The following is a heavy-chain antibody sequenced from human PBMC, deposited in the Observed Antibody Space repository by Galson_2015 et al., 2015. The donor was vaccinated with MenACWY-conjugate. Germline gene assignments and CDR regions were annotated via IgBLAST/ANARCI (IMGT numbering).Heavy chain of an antibody. CDR3: AKDGRGFRGNDY. V-gene: IGHV3-30*18. Sequence: SLRLSCAASGFTFSSYGMHWVRQAPGKGLEWVAVISYDGSNKYYADSVKGRFTISRDNSKNTLYLQMNSLRAEDTAVYYCAKDGRGFRGNDYWGQGTLVTVSS. CDR2: ISYDGSNK. CDR1: GFTFSSYG. D-gene: IGHD3-10*01. J-gene: IGHJ4*02.